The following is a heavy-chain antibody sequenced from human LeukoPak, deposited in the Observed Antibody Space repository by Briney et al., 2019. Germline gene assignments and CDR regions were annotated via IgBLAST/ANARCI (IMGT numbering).Heavy chain of an antibody. Sequence: GGSLRLSCAASGFTFSSYWMSWVRQAPGKELEWVAIIKQDGSEKYYVDSVKGRFTISRDNAKNSLYLQMNSLRAEDTAVYYCTRGPLLGAAGTYWGQGTLVTVS. CDR2: IKQDGSEK. J-gene: IGHJ4*02. CDR1: GFTFSSYW. CDR3: TRGPLLGAAGTY. D-gene: IGHD6-13*01. V-gene: IGHV3-7*01.